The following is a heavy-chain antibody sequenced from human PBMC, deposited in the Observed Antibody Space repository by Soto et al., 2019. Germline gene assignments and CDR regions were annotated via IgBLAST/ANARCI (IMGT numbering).Heavy chain of an antibody. J-gene: IGHJ4*02. CDR1: GFNFNTYW. CDR3: ARNSVTSTVPHFYF. CDR2: IYPDDSET. V-gene: IGHV5-51*01. D-gene: IGHD6-19*01. Sequence: PGESLKISCRGSGFNFNTYWIAWVRQMPGKGLEWMGMIYPDDSETKYSPSFQGQVTISVDMSISAAYLQWSSLETSDTAMYYCARNSVTSTVPHFYFWGQGALVTVSS.